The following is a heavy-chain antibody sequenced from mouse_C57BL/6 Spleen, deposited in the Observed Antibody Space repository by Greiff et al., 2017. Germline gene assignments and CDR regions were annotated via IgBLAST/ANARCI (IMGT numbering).Heavy chain of an antibody. CDR3: ARWDYGSSLDY. V-gene: IGHV1-80*01. J-gene: IGHJ2*01. CDR2: IYPGDGDT. CDR1: GYAFSSYW. Sequence: QVQLKQSGAELVKPGASVKISCKASGYAFSSYWMNWVKQRPGKGLEWIGQIYPGDGDTNYNGKFKGKATLTADKSSSTAYMQLSSLTSEDSAVYFCARWDYGSSLDYWGQGTTLTVSS. D-gene: IGHD1-1*01.